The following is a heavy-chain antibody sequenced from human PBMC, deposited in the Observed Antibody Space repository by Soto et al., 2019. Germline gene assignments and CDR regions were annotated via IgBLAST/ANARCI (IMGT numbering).Heavy chain of an antibody. CDR2: INHTGST. Sequence: PSETLSLTGAVYGGSLSGYYWSWIRQPPGNGLEWSGEINHTGSTNYNPSLKSRVTISVDTSKNQFSLKLSSVTAADTAVCYCARVRGRGYCSSTSCYRPSYYYAMDVWGQGTTVTVSS. D-gene: IGHD2-2*03. V-gene: IGHV4-34*01. CDR3: ARVRGRGYCSSTSCYRPSYYYAMDV. CDR1: GGSLSGYY. J-gene: IGHJ6*02.